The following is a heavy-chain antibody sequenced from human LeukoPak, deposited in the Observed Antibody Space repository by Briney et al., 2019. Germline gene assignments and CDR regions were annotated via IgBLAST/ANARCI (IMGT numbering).Heavy chain of an antibody. CDR3: ARCSRERHYFYYYYHMDV. CDR2: INHSGST. J-gene: IGHJ6*03. CDR1: GFTFSRFG. V-gene: IGHV4-34*08. Sequence: PGGSLRLSCAASGFTFSRFGMSWVRQPPGKGLEWLGEINHSGSTSYNPSLKSRVTMSVDTSKNQFSLKLTSVTAADTAVYYCARCSRERHYFYYYYHMDVWGTGTTVTVSS. D-gene: IGHD3-10*02.